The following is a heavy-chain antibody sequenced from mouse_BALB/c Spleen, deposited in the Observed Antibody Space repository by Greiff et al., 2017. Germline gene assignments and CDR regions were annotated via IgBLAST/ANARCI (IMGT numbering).Heavy chain of an antibody. J-gene: IGHJ4*01. CDR1: GFTFSSYA. CDR2: ISSGGSYT. D-gene: IGHD1-1*01. CDR3: ARDPYYYGSSWDAMDY. Sequence: EVQLVESGGGLVKPGGSLKLSCAASGFTFSSYAMSWVRQSPEKRLEWVAEISSGGSYTYYPDTVTGRFTISRDNAKNTLYLEMSSLRSEDTAMDYCARDPYYYGSSWDAMDYWGQGTSVTVSS. V-gene: IGHV5-9-4*01.